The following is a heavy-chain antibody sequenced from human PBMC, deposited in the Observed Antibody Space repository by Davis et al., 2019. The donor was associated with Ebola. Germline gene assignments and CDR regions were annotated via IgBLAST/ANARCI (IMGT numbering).Heavy chain of an antibody. CDR2: IKPDGSEK. J-gene: IGHJ6*02. Sequence: PGGSLRLSCAASGFTFSIYWMTWVRQAPGKGLEWVANIKPDGSEKYYVDSVKGRFTISRDNAKNSLYLQMNSLRAEDTAIYYCARGRRLDVWGQGTTVTASS. CDR1: GFTFSIYW. V-gene: IGHV3-7*03. CDR3: ARGRRLDV.